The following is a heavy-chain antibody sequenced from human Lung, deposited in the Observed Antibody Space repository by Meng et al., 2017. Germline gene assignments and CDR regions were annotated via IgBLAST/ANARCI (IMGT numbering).Heavy chain of an antibody. Sequence: LQEGVVGRMSPAEPMSLTGFGTGGFFRDYYWSWIRQPAGKGLELIGEIKHSGSTNYNPYLESRATISVVTSQNNLSLKLSSVTAADSAVYYCARGPTTMARDFDYWGQGTLVTVSS. J-gene: IGHJ4*02. V-gene: IGHV4-34*01. D-gene: IGHD4-11*01. CDR2: IKHSGST. CDR3: ARGPTTMARDFDY. CDR1: GGFFRDYY.